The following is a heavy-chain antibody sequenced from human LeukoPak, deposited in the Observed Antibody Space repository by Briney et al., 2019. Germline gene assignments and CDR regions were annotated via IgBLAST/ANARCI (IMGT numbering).Heavy chain of an antibody. J-gene: IGHJ5*02. CDR3: ATSPSQYYDFWGGYYNWFDP. D-gene: IGHD3-3*01. CDR2: IYYSGST. Sequence: SETLSLTCTVSGGSISSSSYYWGWIRQPPGKGLEWIGSIYYSGSTYYNPSLKSRVTISVDTSKNQFSLKLSSVTAADTAVYYCATSPSQYYDFWGGYYNWFDPWGQGTLVTVSS. V-gene: IGHV4-39*01. CDR1: GGSISSSSYY.